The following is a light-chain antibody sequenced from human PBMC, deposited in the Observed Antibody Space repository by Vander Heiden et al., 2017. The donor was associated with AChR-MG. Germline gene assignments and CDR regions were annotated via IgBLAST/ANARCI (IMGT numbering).Light chain of an antibody. CDR3: LQSHSTSTT. J-gene: IGKJ5*01. CDR1: QNIRKN. Sequence: DIQMTQSPSSLSASVGDRVSITCRASQNIRKNLNWYQQKPGKAPQLLISTASSLQSGVPSRFNGSGSGTDFTLIIDSLQPEDFATYYCLQSHSTSTTFGQETRLGIK. CDR2: TAS. V-gene: IGKV1-39*01.